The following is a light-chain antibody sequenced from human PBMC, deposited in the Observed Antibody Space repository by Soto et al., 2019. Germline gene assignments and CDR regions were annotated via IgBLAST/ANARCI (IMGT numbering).Light chain of an antibody. V-gene: IGLV2-8*01. Sequence: QSALTQPPSASGSPGQSVTISCTGSSSDVGAYDYVSCYQQHPGKAPKLMVYAVTKRPSGVPDRFSGSKSGNTASLTVSGLKADDEDQYYCSSYVGNNNFVFGGGTKLTVL. CDR3: SSYVGNNNFV. J-gene: IGLJ2*01. CDR1: SSDVGAYDY. CDR2: AVT.